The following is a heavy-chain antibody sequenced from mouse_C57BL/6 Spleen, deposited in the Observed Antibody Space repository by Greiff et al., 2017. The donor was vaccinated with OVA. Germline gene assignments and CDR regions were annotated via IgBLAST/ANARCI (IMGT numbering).Heavy chain of an antibody. D-gene: IGHD2-3*01. Sequence: QVQLQQSGAELVKPGASVKLSCKASGYTFTEYTIHWVKQRSGQGLEWIGWIYPGSGSIKYNEKFKDKATLTADKSSSTVYMELSRLTSEDSAVYFCARHEDPYYDGYYKGAMDYWGQGTSVTVSS. CDR2: IYPGSGSI. V-gene: IGHV1-62-2*01. CDR3: ARHEDPYYDGYYKGAMDY. J-gene: IGHJ4*01. CDR1: GYTFTEYT.